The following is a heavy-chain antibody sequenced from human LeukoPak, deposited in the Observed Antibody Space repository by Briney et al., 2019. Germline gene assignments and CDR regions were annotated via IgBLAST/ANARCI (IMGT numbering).Heavy chain of an antibody. CDR2: ISYDGSNK. CDR1: GFTFSSYA. Sequence: GGSLRLSCAASGFTFSSYAMHWVRQAPGKGLEWVAVISYDGSNKYYADSVKGRFTISRDNSKNTLYLQMNSLRAEDTAVYYCARAKSLRPESLIDYWGQGTLVTVSS. V-gene: IGHV3-30*04. CDR3: ARAKSLRPESLIDY. D-gene: IGHD5-12*01. J-gene: IGHJ4*02.